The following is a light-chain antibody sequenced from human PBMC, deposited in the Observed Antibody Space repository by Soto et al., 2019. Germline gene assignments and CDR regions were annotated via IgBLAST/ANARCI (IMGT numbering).Light chain of an antibody. Sequence: QSALTQPPSASGTPGQRVTISCSGSSSNIGINYVYWYQHVPGTAPKLLIFRNNERPSGVPDRFSGSKSGTSVSLAISGLRSEDEADYFCAAWDNGLSGRVFGGGTKLTVL. V-gene: IGLV1-47*01. J-gene: IGLJ3*02. CDR3: AAWDNGLSGRV. CDR2: RNN. CDR1: SSNIGINY.